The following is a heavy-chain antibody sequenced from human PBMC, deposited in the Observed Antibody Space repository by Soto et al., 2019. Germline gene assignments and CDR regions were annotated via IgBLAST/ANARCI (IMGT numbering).Heavy chain of an antibody. D-gene: IGHD3-22*01. V-gene: IGHV3-7*05. J-gene: IGHJ3*02. Sequence: EVQLVESGGGLVQPGESLRLSCAASGFTFSDYWMTWVRQAPGKGLEWVANIKKDESRKSYLDSVRGRFTISRDNARNSLYLQMDSLRAEDTALYYCARDVSPGGGPYYLAAFDMWGQGTMVTVFS. CDR2: IKKDESRK. CDR1: GFTFSDYW. CDR3: ARDVSPGGGPYYLAAFDM.